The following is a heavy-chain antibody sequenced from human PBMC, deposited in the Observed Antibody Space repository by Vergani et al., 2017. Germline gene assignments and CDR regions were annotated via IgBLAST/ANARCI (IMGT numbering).Heavy chain of an antibody. Sequence: QVQLPESGPGLVKPSETLSLTCTVSNDSVSNTFYYWGWIRQTPGKGLEWIGSIYYSGSTYYNPSLESRVTMSVDTSKSQFSLKLSSVTAADTAVYYCASGTYYYDSSGYYYYYYGMDVWGQGTTVTVSS. J-gene: IGHJ6*02. D-gene: IGHD3-22*01. CDR3: ASGTYYYDSSGYYYYYYGMDV. V-gene: IGHV4-39*01. CDR1: NDSVSNTFYY. CDR2: IYYSGST.